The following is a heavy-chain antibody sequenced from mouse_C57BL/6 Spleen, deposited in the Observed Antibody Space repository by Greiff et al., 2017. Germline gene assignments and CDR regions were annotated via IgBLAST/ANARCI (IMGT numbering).Heavy chain of an antibody. D-gene: IGHD1-1*01. CDR3: AGWGTTVVFDY. V-gene: IGHV1-26*01. J-gene: IGHJ2*01. CDR2: INPNNGGT. CDR1: GYTFTDYY. Sequence: EVQLQQSGPELVKPGASVKISCKASGYTFTDYYMNWVKQSHGKSLEWIGDINPNNGGTSYNQKFKGKATLTVDKSSSTAYMELRSLTSEDSAVYYCAGWGTTVVFDYWGQGTTLTVSA.